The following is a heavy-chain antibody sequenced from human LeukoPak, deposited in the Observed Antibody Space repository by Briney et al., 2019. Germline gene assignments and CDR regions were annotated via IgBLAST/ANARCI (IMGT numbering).Heavy chain of an antibody. Sequence: GRSLRLSCAASGFTFDDSGMSWVRQAPGKGLEWVSGINWDGSSTGYADSVKGRFIISRDNAKNSLYLQMNSLRAEDTAVYYCARDQDSTHYYYYYYMDVWGKGTTVTVSS. CDR3: ARDQDSTHYYYYYYMDV. J-gene: IGHJ6*03. CDR1: GFTFDDSG. D-gene: IGHD2-15*01. CDR2: INWDGSST. V-gene: IGHV3-20*04.